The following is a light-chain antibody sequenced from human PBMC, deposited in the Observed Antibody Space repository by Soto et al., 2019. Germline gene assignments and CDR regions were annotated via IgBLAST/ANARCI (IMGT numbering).Light chain of an antibody. V-gene: IGKV3-15*01. CDR2: GAS. CDR1: QSVSRN. Sequence: EVVLTQSPGTLSLSPGERATLSCRASQSVSRNLAWYQQKPGQAPRLLIYGASTRATGIPARFSGSGSGTEFTLTISSLQSEDFAVYYCQQYNNWPPIFTFGPGTKVDIK. CDR3: QQYNNWPPIFT. J-gene: IGKJ3*01.